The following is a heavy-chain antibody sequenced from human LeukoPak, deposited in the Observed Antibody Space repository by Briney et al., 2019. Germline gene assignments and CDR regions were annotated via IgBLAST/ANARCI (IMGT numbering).Heavy chain of an antibody. J-gene: IGHJ3*02. CDR3: ARDYSSSYHDAFDI. CDR2: IYHSGST. Sequence: SETLSLTCTVSGYSISSGYYWGWIRQPPGKGLEWIGSIYHSGSTYYNPSLKSRVTISVDTSKNQFSLKLSSVTAADTAVYYCARDYSSSYHDAFDIWGQGTMVTVSS. D-gene: IGHD6-6*01. V-gene: IGHV4-38-2*02. CDR1: GYSISSGYY.